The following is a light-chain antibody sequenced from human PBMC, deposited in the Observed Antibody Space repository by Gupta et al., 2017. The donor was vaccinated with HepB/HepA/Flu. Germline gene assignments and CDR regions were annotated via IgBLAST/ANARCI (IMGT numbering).Light chain of an antibody. Sequence: QSVLTQPPSASGTPGQRVTISCSGSRSNIGSNTVNWYQQLPGTAPKLLIHSNNERPSGVPDRFSGPKSGTSGSLAISGLQSGDEADYYCAVWDDSLNAWVFGGGTKVTVL. CDR3: AVWDDSLNAWV. V-gene: IGLV1-44*01. CDR1: RSNIGSNT. J-gene: IGLJ3*02. CDR2: SNN.